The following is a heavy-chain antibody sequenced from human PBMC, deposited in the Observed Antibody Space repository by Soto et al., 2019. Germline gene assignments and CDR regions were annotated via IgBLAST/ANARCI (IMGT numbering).Heavy chain of an antibody. V-gene: IGHV3-72*01. D-gene: IGHD1-7*01. CDR3: ARSIPGTTSFDS. CDR2: SRDKGNSYST. Sequence: DLEESGGGLVQPGGSLGLSCAGSGFSFSDYYIDWVRQAPGKGLEWVGRSRDKGNSYSTDYAAAVKGRFTVSRDTSKNSLYLQMNSLKADDTALYYCARSIPGTTSFDSWGQGTLVTVSS. J-gene: IGHJ4*02. CDR1: GFSFSDYY.